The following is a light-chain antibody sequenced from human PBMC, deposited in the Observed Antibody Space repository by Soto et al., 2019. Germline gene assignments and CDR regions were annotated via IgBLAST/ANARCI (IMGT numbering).Light chain of an antibody. CDR2: EVS. CDR1: SSDFGSYNR. CDR3: SLYTTDSTYV. Sequence: QSALTQPPSVSGSPGQSVTISCTGTSSDFGSYNRVSWYQRPPGTGPNLVIYEVSNRPSGIPDRFSGSKPGNTASLTISGLQAEDEAEYYCSLYTTDSTYVFGTGTKGTVL. V-gene: IGLV2-18*01. J-gene: IGLJ1*01.